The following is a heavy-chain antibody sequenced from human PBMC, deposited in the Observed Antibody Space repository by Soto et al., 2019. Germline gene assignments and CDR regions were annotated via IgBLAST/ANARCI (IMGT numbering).Heavy chain of an antibody. J-gene: IGHJ4*02. Sequence: QMQLVQSGPEVKKPGTSVKVSCKASGFTFTSSAVQWVRQARGQRLEWMGWIGVGSGNTNYAQKFQERVTITRDMSTTTAYMLLRRLRCGATAVYDCAALYYFSSDYHLFDYWGQGTLVTVSS. CDR1: GFTFTSSA. CDR2: IGVGSGNT. V-gene: IGHV1-58*01. D-gene: IGHD3-3*01. CDR3: AALYYFSSDYHLFDY.